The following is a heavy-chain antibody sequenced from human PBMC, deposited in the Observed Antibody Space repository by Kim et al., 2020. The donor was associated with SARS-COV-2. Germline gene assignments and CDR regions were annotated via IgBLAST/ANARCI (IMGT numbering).Heavy chain of an antibody. CDR3: AKERPYDFWTAYSKTFDV. CDR1: GSTLIGFY. Sequence: ASVKVSCKASGSTLIGFYLDWVRQAPGQGLEWMGWINPKSGGASYAQKFQGSVTMTTDTSTNTAYMELRGLRPDDTAVYYCAKERPYDFWTAYSKTFDVW. J-gene: IGHJ3*01. D-gene: IGHD3-3*01. CDR2: INPKSGGA. V-gene: IGHV1-2*02.